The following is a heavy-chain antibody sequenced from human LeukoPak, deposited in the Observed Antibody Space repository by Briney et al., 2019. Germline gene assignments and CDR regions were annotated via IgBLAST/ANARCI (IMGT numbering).Heavy chain of an antibody. J-gene: IGHJ3*02. V-gene: IGHV3-9*01. CDR1: GFTFDDYA. Sequence: GGSLRLSCAASGFTFDDYAMRWVRQAPGKGLEWVSGISWKSGSIGYADSVKGRFTISRDNAKNSLYLQMNSLRAEDTALYYCAKVEASGSYHDAFDIWGQGTMVTVSS. CDR3: AKVEASGSYHDAFDI. D-gene: IGHD1-26*01. CDR2: ISWKSGSI.